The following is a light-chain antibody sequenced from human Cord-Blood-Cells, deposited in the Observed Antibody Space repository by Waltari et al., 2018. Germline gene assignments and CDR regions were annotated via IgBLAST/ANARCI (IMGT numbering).Light chain of an antibody. J-gene: IGLJ3*02. CDR2: EGS. CDR3: CSYAGSSTWV. Sequence: QSALTQPASVSGSPGQSITISCTGTSSDVGSYNLVSWYQQHPGKAPKLMIYEGSKRPSGVSNRFSGSMSGNPPSLTTTGLPAAAEADYYCCSYAGSSTWVFGGGPQLTVL. V-gene: IGLV2-23*01. CDR1: SSDVGSYNL.